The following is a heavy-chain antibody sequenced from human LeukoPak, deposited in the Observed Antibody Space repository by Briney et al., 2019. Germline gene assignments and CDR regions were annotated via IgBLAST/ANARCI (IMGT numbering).Heavy chain of an antibody. V-gene: IGHV3-11*05. CDR2: ISSSNTYT. CDR1: GFTFSDYY. CDR3: ARVGSHYYDSSGLEDY. D-gene: IGHD3-22*01. Sequence: GGSLRHSCAASGFTFSDYYRSWIRQAPGRGLEWVSYISSSNTYTNYADSVKGRFTISRDNAKNSLYLQMNSLRAEDTAVYYCARVGSHYYDSSGLEDYWGQGTLVTVSS. J-gene: IGHJ4*02.